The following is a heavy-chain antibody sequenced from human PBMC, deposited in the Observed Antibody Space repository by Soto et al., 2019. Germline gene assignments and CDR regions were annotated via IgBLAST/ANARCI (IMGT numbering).Heavy chain of an antibody. J-gene: IGHJ3*02. D-gene: IGHD5-12*01. CDR1: GGSISSGGYY. V-gene: IGHV4-31*03. Sequence: TSETLSLTCTVSGGSISSGGYYWSWIRQHPGKGLEWIGYIYYSGSTYYNPSLKSRVTISVDTSKNQFSLKLSSVTAADTAVYYCARLGATVLNAFDIWGQGTMVTVSS. CDR2: IYYSGST. CDR3: ARLGATVLNAFDI.